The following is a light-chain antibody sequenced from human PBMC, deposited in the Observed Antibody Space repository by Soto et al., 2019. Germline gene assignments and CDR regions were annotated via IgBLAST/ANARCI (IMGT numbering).Light chain of an antibody. J-gene: IGKJ4*01. Sequence: EIVLTQSPGTLSLSPGERATLSCRASQSVSSSYLAWYQQKPGQAPRLLIYGASSRATGIPDRFSGSGSGTDSTLTISRLEPEDFAGYYCQQYGSSPLTFGGGTKVEIK. CDR1: QSVSSSY. CDR3: QQYGSSPLT. CDR2: GAS. V-gene: IGKV3-20*01.